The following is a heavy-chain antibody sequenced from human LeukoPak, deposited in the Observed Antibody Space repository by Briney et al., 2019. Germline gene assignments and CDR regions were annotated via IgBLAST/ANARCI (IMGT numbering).Heavy chain of an antibody. CDR3: AKDVAPDSGWDLDY. CDR2: IYNSGVKI. CDR1: GFTFSTYS. J-gene: IGHJ4*02. Sequence: QAGGSLRLSCAASGFTFSTYSMTWVRRGPGKGLEWVSSIYNSGVKIFYADSVKGRFTISRDNSKNTLYLQMNSLRVEDTAVYYCAKDVAPDSGWDLDYWGQGTLVTVSS. V-gene: IGHV3-23*01. D-gene: IGHD6-19*01.